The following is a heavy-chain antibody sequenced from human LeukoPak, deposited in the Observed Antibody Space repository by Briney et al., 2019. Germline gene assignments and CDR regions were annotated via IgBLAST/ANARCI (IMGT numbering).Heavy chain of an antibody. J-gene: IGHJ4*02. Sequence: ASVTVSFTASGYTFTDYYIHWVRQAPGQGLEWMGWSNPNSGATNSAQKVQGRVTMTRDTSIGTAYMELSRLTSDDAAVYYCAAEYCSGAACHGAFDYWGQGTLVTVSS. V-gene: IGHV1-2*02. CDR1: GYTFTDYY. CDR3: AAEYCSGAACHGAFDY. D-gene: IGHD2-15*01. CDR2: SNPNSGAT.